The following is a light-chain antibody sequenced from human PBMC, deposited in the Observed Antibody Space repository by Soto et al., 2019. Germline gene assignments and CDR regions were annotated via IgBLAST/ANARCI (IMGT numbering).Light chain of an antibody. CDR2: GNS. J-gene: IGLJ2*01. CDR3: AAWDDSLNVVV. CDR1: SSNIGSNT. V-gene: IGLV1-44*01. Sequence: VLTQPPSASATPGQRVTISCSGSSSNIGSNTVNWYQHLPGTAPKLLIYGNSQRPSGVPDRFSGSKSGTSASLAISGLQSEDEADYYCAAWDDSLNVVVFGGGTKLTVL.